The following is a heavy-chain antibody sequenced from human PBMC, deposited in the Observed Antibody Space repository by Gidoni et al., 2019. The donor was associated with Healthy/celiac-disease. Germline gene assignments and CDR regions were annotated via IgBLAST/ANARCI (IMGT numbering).Heavy chain of an antibody. Sequence: EVQLLESGGGLVQPGGSLRLSCAASGFPFSSYAMSWVRQAPGKGLEWVSAISGSGGSTYYADSVKGRFTISRDNSKNTLYLQMNSLRAEDTAVYYCAKDLGFGELLLTLDAFDIWGQGTMVTVSS. CDR3: AKDLGFGELLLTLDAFDI. CDR2: ISGSGGST. CDR1: GFPFSSYA. J-gene: IGHJ3*02. D-gene: IGHD3-10*01. V-gene: IGHV3-23*01.